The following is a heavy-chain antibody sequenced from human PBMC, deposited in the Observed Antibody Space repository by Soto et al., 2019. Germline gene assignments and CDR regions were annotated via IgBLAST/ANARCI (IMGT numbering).Heavy chain of an antibody. Sequence: EVKLVESGGGLVQPGGSLRLSCAASGFTVSSNYMYWVRQAPGKGLECVSIIYSGGSTDHADSVKGRFTISRDNSKNTLYLQMNSLRAEDTAVYYCARPHYYGSDWGQGTLVTVSS. CDR3: ARPHYYGSD. V-gene: IGHV3-66*04. CDR2: IYSGGST. CDR1: GFTVSSNY. J-gene: IGHJ4*02. D-gene: IGHD3-10*01.